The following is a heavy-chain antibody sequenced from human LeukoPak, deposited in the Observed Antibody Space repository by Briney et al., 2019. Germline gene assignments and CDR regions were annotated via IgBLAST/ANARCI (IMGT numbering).Heavy chain of an antibody. CDR2: ISYDGSNK. J-gene: IGHJ4*02. V-gene: IGHV3-30*18. D-gene: IGHD2-15*01. Sequence: GRSLRLSCAASGFTFSSYGMHWVRQAPGKGLEWVAVISYDGSNKYYADSVKGRFTISRGNSKNTLYLQMNSLRAEDTAVYYCAKDLVRDCSGGSCYGIDYWGQGTLVTVSS. CDR3: AKDLVRDCSGGSCYGIDY. CDR1: GFTFSSYG.